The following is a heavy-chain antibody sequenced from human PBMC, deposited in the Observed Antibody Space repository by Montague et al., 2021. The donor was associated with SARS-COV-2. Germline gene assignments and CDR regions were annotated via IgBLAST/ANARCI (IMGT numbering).Heavy chain of an antibody. CDR3: ARDALAASGSFDY. D-gene: IGHD6-13*01. Sequence: SRRISCAASGFNFSDHSMNWVRQAPGKGLQWVSHISTSGEIKYYADSVKGRFSISRDNAEKAVSQQMNSLRDDDTAIYYCARDALAASGSFDYWGPGILVTVSS. V-gene: IGHV3-48*02. CDR2: ISTSGEIK. J-gene: IGHJ4*02. CDR1: GFNFSDHS.